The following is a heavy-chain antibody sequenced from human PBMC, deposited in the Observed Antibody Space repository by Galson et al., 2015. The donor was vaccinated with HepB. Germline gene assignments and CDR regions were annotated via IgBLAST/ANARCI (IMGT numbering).Heavy chain of an antibody. Sequence: SLRLSCAASGFIIRNYGMSWVRQAPGKGLEWVSTINDDGRNTHYADNVRGRFTISKDTSENTLYLRMNSLRADDTAVYYCTKGDGGYYEIDYWGQGALVSVSS. J-gene: IGHJ4*02. D-gene: IGHD1-26*01. CDR2: INDDGRNT. CDR1: GFIIRNYG. CDR3: TKGDGGYYEIDY. V-gene: IGHV3-23*01.